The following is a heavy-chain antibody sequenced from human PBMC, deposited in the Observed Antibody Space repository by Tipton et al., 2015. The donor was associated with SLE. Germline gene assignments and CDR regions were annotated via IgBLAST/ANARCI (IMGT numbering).Heavy chain of an antibody. CDR1: GGSITTYY. V-gene: IGHV4-34*01. CDR2: INHSGST. D-gene: IGHD1-26*01. Sequence: TLSLTCSVSGGSITTYYWNWIRQPPGKGLEWIGEINHSGSTNCNPSLESRVTISVDRAKNQFSLKVTSVTAADTAVYYCARDGSGIFDYWGQGALVTVSS. J-gene: IGHJ4*02. CDR3: ARDGSGIFDY.